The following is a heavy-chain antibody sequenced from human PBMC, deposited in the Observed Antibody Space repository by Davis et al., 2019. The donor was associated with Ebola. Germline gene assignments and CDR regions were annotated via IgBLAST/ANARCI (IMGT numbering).Heavy chain of an antibody. CDR2: KSKTDAGTT. CDR1: GFTFSNAW. D-gene: IGHD4-17*01. Sequence: GESLKISCAASGFTFSNAWMSWVRQAPGKGLEWVGRKSKTDAGTTDYAAPVKGRFTISRDDSKNTLYLQMNSLKTEDTAVYYCTFYGDYAGYWGQGTLVTVSS. V-gene: IGHV3-15*01. J-gene: IGHJ4*02. CDR3: TFYGDYAGY.